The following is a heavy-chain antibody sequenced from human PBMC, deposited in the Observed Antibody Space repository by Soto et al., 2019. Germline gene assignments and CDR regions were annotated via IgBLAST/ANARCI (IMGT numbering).Heavy chain of an antibody. CDR3: ARVASTVTTEGYYYYGMDV. D-gene: IGHD4-17*01. V-gene: IGHV3-53*01. CDR2: IYSGGST. CDR1: GFTVSSNY. Sequence: GGSLRLSCAASGFTVSSNYMSWVRQAPGKGLEWVSVIYSGGSTYYADSVKGRFTISRDNSKNTLYLQMNSLRAEDTAVYYCARVASTVTTEGYYYYGMDVWGQGTTVTVSS. J-gene: IGHJ6*02.